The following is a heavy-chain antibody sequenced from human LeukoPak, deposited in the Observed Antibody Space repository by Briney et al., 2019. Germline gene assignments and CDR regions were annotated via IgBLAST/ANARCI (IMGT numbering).Heavy chain of an antibody. Sequence: GGSLRLSCAASGFTFSSYAMSWVRQAPGKGLDWVSSISYSGGSTYYADSVKGRFTISRDNSKNTLFLQMSSLRAGDTAVYYCAKTYSSTWSDWYFDLWGRGTLVTVSS. CDR2: ISYSGGST. J-gene: IGHJ2*01. CDR1: GFTFSSYA. V-gene: IGHV3-23*01. CDR3: AKTYSSTWSDWYFDL. D-gene: IGHD6-13*01.